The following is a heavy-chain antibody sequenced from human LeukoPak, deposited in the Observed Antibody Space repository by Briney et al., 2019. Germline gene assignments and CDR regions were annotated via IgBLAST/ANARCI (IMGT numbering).Heavy chain of an antibody. CDR1: GGTFSSYA. CDR3: ARVSSGYEYAFDI. J-gene: IGHJ3*02. Sequence: SVKVSCKASGGTFSSYAISWVRQAPGQGLEWMGGIIPIFGTANYAQKFQGRVTITADKSTSTAYTELSSLRSEDTAVYYCARVSSGYEYAFDIWGLGTMVTVSS. D-gene: IGHD3-22*01. CDR2: IIPIFGTA. V-gene: IGHV1-69*06.